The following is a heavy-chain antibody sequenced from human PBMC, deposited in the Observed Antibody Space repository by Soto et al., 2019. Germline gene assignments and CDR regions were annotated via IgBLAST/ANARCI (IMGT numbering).Heavy chain of an antibody. V-gene: IGHV3-30*18. Sequence: GGSLRLSCAASGFTFSSYGMHWVRQAPGKGLERVAVISYDGSNKYYADSVKGRFTISRDNSKNTLYLQMNSLRAEDTAVYYCAKEMSNIVVVTAPPGHYYYYGMDVWGQGTTVTVSS. J-gene: IGHJ6*02. CDR3: AKEMSNIVVVTAPPGHYYYYGMDV. CDR1: GFTFSSYG. CDR2: ISYDGSNK. D-gene: IGHD2-21*02.